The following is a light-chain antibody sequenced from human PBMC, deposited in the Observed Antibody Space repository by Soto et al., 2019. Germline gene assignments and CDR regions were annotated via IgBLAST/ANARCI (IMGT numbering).Light chain of an antibody. J-gene: IGKJ2*01. CDR1: QSISVW. V-gene: IGKV1-5*01. CDR2: DAS. CDR3: QQYDSSSPT. Sequence: DIQMTQSPSTLSASVGDRVTITCRASQSISVWLAWYQQRPGKAPKFLIYDASSLETGVPSRFSGSGSGTEFTLTIRSLQPDDFATYYCQQYDSSSPTFGQGTKLEIK.